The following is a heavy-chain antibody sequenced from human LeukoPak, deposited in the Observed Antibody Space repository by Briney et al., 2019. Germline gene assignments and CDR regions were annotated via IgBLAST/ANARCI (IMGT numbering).Heavy chain of an antibody. CDR1: GFTFSSYS. CDR3: ARGGPRRPGFYFDY. CDR2: ISSSSSYI. D-gene: IGHD1-14*01. J-gene: IGHJ4*02. V-gene: IGHV3-21*01. Sequence: PGGSLRLSCAASGFTFSSYSMNWVRQAPGKGLEWVSSISSSSSYIYYADSVKGRFTISRDNAKNSLYLQMNSLRAEDTAVYYCARGGPRRPGFYFDYWGQGTLVTVSS.